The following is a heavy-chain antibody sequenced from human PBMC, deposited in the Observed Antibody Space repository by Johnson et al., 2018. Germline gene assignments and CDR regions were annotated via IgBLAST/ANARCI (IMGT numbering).Heavy chain of an antibody. D-gene: IGHD3-10*01. V-gene: IGHV1-8*01. Sequence: QVQLVQSGAEVKKXGASXKVXCKASGYTFTRYDINWVRQATGQGLEWMGWMNPNSGYTGYGQKFQGRVTMSRDTSINTAYMELSSLRSEDTAVYYCARGIRRITYWFDPWGQGTLVTVSS. CDR2: MNPNSGYT. CDR3: ARGIRRITYWFDP. CDR1: GYTFTRYD. J-gene: IGHJ5*02.